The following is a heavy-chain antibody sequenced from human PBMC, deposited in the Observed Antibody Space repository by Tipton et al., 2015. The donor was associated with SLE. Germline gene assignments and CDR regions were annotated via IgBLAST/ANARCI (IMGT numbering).Heavy chain of an antibody. J-gene: IGHJ3*01. V-gene: IGHV4-61*02. Sequence: TLSLTCTVSGGSISGGNSYWSWIRQPAGKRLEWIGRIYGSGSTIYNPSLKSRVTISVDTSKNHFSLKLSSVTAADTAVYYRARDRDYYDSSGLLLEGFDVWGQGTMVTVSS. CDR2: IYGSGST. CDR3: ARDRDYYDSSGLLLEGFDV. CDR1: GGSISGGNSY. D-gene: IGHD3-22*01.